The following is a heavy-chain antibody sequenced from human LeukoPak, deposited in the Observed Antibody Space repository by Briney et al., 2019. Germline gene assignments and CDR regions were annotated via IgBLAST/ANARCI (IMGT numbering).Heavy chain of an antibody. CDR2: ISSSSSYI. D-gene: IGHD5-18*01. CDR1: GFTFSSYS. Sequence: GGSLRLSCAASGFTFSSYSMNWVRQALGKGLEWVSSISSSSSYIYHADSVKGRFTISRDNAKNSLYLQMNSLRAEDTAVYYCARDTAMVPILDYWGQGTQVTVSS. CDR3: ARDTAMVPILDY. V-gene: IGHV3-21*01. J-gene: IGHJ4*02.